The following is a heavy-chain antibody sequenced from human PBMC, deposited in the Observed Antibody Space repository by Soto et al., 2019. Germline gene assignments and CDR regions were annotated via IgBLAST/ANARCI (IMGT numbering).Heavy chain of an antibody. J-gene: IGHJ5*02. D-gene: IGHD2-21*01. Sequence: PSETLSLTCTVSDVSISRYYWTWIRQPPGKGLEWIGHMFYGGRTNYNPSLKSRVTMSVDTSKSQFSLTLTSVTAADTAVYFCARGDHILVSWGQGTLVTVSS. CDR2: MFYGGRT. CDR1: DVSISRYY. V-gene: IGHV4-59*01. CDR3: ARGDHILVS.